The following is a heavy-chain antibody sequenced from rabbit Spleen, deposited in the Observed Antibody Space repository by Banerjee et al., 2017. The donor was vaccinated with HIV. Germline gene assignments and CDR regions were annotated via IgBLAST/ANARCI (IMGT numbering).Heavy chain of an antibody. CDR2: IYAAKGST. CDR1: GIDFTRYY. Sequence: QLTETGGGLVQPGGSLTLSCKASGIDFTRYYITWVRQAPGKGLEWIGIIYAAKGSTDYASWVDGRFTISSDNTQNTLDLQLNSLTAADTATYFCARDLTGVIGWNFGWWGPGTLVTVS. V-gene: IGHV1S7*01. J-gene: IGHJ4*01. D-gene: IGHD1-1*01. CDR3: ARDLTGVIGWNFGW.